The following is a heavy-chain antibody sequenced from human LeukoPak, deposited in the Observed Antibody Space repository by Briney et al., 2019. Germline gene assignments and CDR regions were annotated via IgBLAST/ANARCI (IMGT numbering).Heavy chain of an antibody. Sequence: VASVKVSCKASGGTFSSYAIRWVRQAPGQGLEWMGRIIPIFGTANYAQKFQGRVTITADKSTSTAYMELSSLRSEDKGVYYCARRRDGYNYEFDYWGQGTLVTVSS. V-gene: IGHV1-69*06. CDR3: ARRRDGYNYEFDY. J-gene: IGHJ4*02. CDR2: IIPIFGTA. CDR1: GGTFSSYA. D-gene: IGHD5-24*01.